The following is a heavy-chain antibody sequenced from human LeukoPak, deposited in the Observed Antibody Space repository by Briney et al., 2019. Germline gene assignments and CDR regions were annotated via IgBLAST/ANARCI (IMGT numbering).Heavy chain of an antibody. CDR1: GFTFSSYE. Sequence: GGSLRLSCAASGFTFSSYEMNWVRQAPGKGLEWVSYISSSGSTIYYADSVKGRFTISRDKAKNSLYLQMNSLRAEDTAVYYCARGAIAYGDYDGYWGQGPLVTVSS. CDR2: ISSSGSTI. D-gene: IGHD4-17*01. V-gene: IGHV3-48*03. CDR3: ARGAIAYGDYDGY. J-gene: IGHJ4*02.